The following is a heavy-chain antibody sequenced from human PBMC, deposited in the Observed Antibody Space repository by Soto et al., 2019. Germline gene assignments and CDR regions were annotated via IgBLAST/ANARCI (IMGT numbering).Heavy chain of an antibody. CDR3: ARGKGAAIGDYYYHGMDV. D-gene: IGHD2-2*02. V-gene: IGHV3-73*02. Sequence: EVQLVESGGGLVQPGGALKISCAASGFMFSGSAIHWVRQASGKGLEWVGRIRSRANNFATSSAASVKGRFTFYRDDSKNTAYLQMNTLKHEDTAVYYGARGKGAAIGDYYYHGMDVWGQGTTVTV. J-gene: IGHJ6*02. CDR1: GFMFSGSA. CDR2: IRSRANNFAT.